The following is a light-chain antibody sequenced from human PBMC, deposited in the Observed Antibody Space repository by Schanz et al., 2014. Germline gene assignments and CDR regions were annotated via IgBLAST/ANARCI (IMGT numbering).Light chain of an antibody. CDR3: QQYGSSPRT. CDR1: QSVTSNY. Sequence: EIVVTQSPGTLSLSPGERATLSCRASQSVTSNYLAWYQQKPGQAPRLLIYGASSRATGIPDRFSGSGSGADFTLTISRLEPEDFAVYYCQQYGSSPRTFGQGTKVEIE. V-gene: IGKV3-20*01. CDR2: GAS. J-gene: IGKJ1*01.